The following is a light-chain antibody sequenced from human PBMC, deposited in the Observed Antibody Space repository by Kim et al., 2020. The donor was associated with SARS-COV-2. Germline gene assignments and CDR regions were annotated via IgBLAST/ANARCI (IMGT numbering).Light chain of an antibody. Sequence: DIVMTQSPDSLAVSLGERATINCKSSRSVLYSSNNKNYLAWYQQKPGQPPKLLIYWASTRESGVPDRFSGSGSGTDFTLTISSLQAEDAAVYYCQQYFSIPLTFGGGTKVDIK. CDR2: WAS. CDR3: QQYFSIPLT. J-gene: IGKJ4*01. CDR1: RSVLYSSNNKNY. V-gene: IGKV4-1*01.